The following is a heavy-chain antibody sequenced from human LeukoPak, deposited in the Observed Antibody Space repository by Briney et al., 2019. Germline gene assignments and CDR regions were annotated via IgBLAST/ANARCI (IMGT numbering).Heavy chain of an antibody. J-gene: IGHJ6*03. CDR1: GYTFTSYD. CDR3: ARVAGATFYYYYYYYMDV. Sequence: GASVKVSCKASGYTFTSYDINWVRQATGQGLEWMGWMNPNSGNTGYAQKFQGRVTMTRNTSISTAYMELSSLRSEDTAVHYCARVAGATFYYYYYYYMDVWGKGTTVTVSS. CDR2: MNPNSGNT. D-gene: IGHD1-26*01. V-gene: IGHV1-8*01.